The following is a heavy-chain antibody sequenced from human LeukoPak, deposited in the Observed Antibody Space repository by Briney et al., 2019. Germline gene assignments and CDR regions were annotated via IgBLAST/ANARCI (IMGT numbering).Heavy chain of an antibody. J-gene: IGHJ3*02. CDR2: IIPILGIA. CDR1: GGTFSSYA. D-gene: IGHD3-10*01. Sequence: ASVKVSCKASGGTFSSYAISWVRQAPGQGLEWMGRIIPILGIANYAQKFQGRVTITADKSTSTAYMELSSLRSEDTAVYYCARALYGSGSYYDAFDIWGQGTMVTVSS. CDR3: ARALYGSGSYYDAFDI. V-gene: IGHV1-69*04.